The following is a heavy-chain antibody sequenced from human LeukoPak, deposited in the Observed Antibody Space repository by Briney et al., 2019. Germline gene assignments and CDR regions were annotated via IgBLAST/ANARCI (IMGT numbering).Heavy chain of an antibody. V-gene: IGHV1-69*05. Sequence: GASVKASCKTSGGSFSSYAISWVRQAPGQGLESMGGIIPMFRTPNYAQKFQGRVTITTDESTNTAYMEVSRLRSEDTAVYYCARAGVAVAGLALDYWGQGTLVTVSS. J-gene: IGHJ4*02. D-gene: IGHD6-19*01. CDR2: IIPMFRTP. CDR3: ARAGVAVAGLALDY. CDR1: GGSFSSYA.